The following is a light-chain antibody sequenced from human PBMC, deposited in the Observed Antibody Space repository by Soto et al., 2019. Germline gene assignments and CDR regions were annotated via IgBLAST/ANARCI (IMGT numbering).Light chain of an antibody. CDR2: GAS. CDR3: HQYGSSPST. CDR1: QSITSSY. V-gene: IGKV3-20*01. Sequence: EIIMTQSPATLSVSPGERATLSCRASQSITSSYLAWYQQKPGQAPRLLIYGASYRATGIPDRFSGSGSGTDFTLTISRLEPEDFAVYYCHQYGSSPSTFGQGTKVDIK. J-gene: IGKJ1*01.